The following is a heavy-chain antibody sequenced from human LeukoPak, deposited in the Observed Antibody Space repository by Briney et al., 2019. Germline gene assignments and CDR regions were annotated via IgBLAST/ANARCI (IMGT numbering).Heavy chain of an antibody. CDR3: ARFTMIVVVNCFAP. Sequence: PSETLSLTCAVYGGSFSGYYWSWIRQPPGKGLEWIGEINHSGSTNYNPSLKSRVTISVDTSKNQFSLKLSSLTAADTAVYYCARFTMIVVVNCFAPGGQGPRVPVSS. CDR2: INHSGST. D-gene: IGHD3-22*01. V-gene: IGHV4-34*01. J-gene: IGHJ5*02. CDR1: GGSFSGYY.